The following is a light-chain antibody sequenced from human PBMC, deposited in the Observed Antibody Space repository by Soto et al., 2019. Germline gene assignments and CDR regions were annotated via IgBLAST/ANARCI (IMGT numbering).Light chain of an antibody. CDR2: GAS. CDR3: QQYSSSPRVT. CDR1: QSVSSSY. J-gene: IGKJ3*01. Sequence: EIVLTQSPGTLSLSPGERATLSCRASQSVSSSYLAWYQQKPGQAPRLLIYGASSRSTGIPDRFSGSGSGTDVSLTISRLEPEDFAVYYCQQYSSSPRVTFGPGTKVDIK. V-gene: IGKV3-20*01.